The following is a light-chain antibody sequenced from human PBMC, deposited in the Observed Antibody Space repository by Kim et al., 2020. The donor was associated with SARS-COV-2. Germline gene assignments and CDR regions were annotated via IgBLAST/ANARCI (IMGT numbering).Light chain of an antibody. CDR1: SSDVGGYNY. J-gene: IGLJ2*01. CDR2: DVS. CDR3: SSYTSSSTFV. Sequence: GQSITISCTGTSSDVGGYNYVSWYQQHPGKAPKLMIYDVSNRPSGVSNHFSGSKSGNTASLTISGLQAEDEADYYCSSYTSSSTFVFGGGTQLTVL. V-gene: IGLV2-14*03.